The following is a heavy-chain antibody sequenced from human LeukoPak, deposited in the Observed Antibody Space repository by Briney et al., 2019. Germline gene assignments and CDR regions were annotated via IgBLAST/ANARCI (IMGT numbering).Heavy chain of an antibody. Sequence: GWSLRLSCAASGFTFSSYVMHWVRQAPGKGLEYVSAISSNGGSTYYANSVKGRFTISRDNSKNTLYLQMGSLRAEDMAVYYCARDGSARAYYDILTGYYPFDYWGQGTLVTVSS. CDR1: GFTFSSYV. CDR2: ISSNGGST. CDR3: ARDGSARAYYDILTGYYPFDY. D-gene: IGHD3-9*01. V-gene: IGHV3-64*01. J-gene: IGHJ4*02.